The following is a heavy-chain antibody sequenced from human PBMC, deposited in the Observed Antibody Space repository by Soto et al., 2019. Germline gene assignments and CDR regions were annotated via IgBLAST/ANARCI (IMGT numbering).Heavy chain of an antibody. CDR2: ISGSGGST. CDR1: GFTFSSCA. D-gene: IGHD2-8*01. Sequence: GGSLRLSCAASGFTFSSCAMSWVRQAPGKGLEWVSAISGSGGSTYYADSVKGRFTISRDNSKNTLYLQMNSLRAEDTAVYYCAKPNSDYTNGVCYFDYWAQGTLVTVSS. V-gene: IGHV3-23*01. CDR3: AKPNSDYTNGVCYFDY. J-gene: IGHJ4*02.